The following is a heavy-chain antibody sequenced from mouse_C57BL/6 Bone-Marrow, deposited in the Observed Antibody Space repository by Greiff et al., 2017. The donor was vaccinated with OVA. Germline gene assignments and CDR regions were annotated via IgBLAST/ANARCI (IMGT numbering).Heavy chain of an antibody. CDR2: IRNKANGYTT. D-gene: IGHD1-1*01. Sequence: EVMLVESGGGLVQPGGSLSLSCAASGFTFTDYYMSWVRQPPGKALEWLGFIRNKANGYTTEYSASVKGRFTISRDNSQSILYLQVNARRAEDSATYYCARYLITTVVAPFDDWGKGTTLTVSS. CDR3: ARYLITTVVAPFDD. J-gene: IGHJ2*01. V-gene: IGHV7-3*01. CDR1: GFTFTDYY.